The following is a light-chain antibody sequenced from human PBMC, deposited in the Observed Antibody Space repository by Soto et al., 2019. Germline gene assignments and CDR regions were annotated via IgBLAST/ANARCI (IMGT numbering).Light chain of an antibody. CDR2: DVS. CDR3: SSYTSFDTWV. J-gene: IGLJ1*01. Sequence: QSVLTQPASVSGSPGQSITISCTGASSDVGGYNYVSWYQQHPGKAPKVLISDVSNRPSGISNRFSGSKSGNTASLTISGLQAEDEADYYCSSYTSFDTWVFGTGTKVTVL. V-gene: IGLV2-14*01. CDR1: SSDVGGYNY.